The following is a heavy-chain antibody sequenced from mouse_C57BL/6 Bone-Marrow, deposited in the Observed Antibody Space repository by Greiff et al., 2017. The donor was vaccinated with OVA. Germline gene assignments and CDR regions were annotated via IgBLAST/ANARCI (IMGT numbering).Heavy chain of an antibody. CDR1: DSAFFPIAY. Sequence: QVQLQQSGSELRSPGSSVKLSCKDSDSAFFPIAYMSLVRQKPEHGFEWIGGILPSSGRTIYGEKFEDTATLDADTPSNTAYLELNSLTSEDSAIYYCAGGYFGLFDFWGKGTTLTVSS. CDR3: AGGYFGLFDF. J-gene: IGHJ2*01. CDR2: ILPSSGRT. V-gene: IGHV15-2*01.